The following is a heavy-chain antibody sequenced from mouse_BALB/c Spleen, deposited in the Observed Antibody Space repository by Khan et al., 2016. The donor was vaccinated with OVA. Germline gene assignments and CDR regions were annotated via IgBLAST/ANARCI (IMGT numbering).Heavy chain of an antibody. CDR3: AGAVGNFHWYFDV. J-gene: IGHJ1*01. Sequence: EVQRVESGGGLVQPGGSRKLSCAASGFTFSSFGMHWVRQAPKKGLEWVAYISGGSSTIYYVDTVQGRCNISRDNPKNTLFLTMTSLRSGDTAMYYCAGAVGNFHWYFDVWGAGTSVTVSS. D-gene: IGHD2-1*01. CDR2: ISGGSSTI. V-gene: IGHV5-17*02. CDR1: GFTFSSFG.